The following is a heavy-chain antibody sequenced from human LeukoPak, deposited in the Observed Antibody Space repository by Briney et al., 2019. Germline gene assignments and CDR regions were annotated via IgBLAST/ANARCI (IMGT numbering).Heavy chain of an antibody. CDR1: GGSFSGYY. D-gene: IGHD2-2*01. CDR2: INHSGST. Sequence: PSETLSLTCAVYGGSFSGYYWSWIRQPPGKGLEWIGEINHSGSTNYNPSLKSRVTISVDTSKNQSSLKLSSVTAADTAVYYCARWGNYCSSTSCYHSDIWGQGTMVTVSS. V-gene: IGHV4-34*01. CDR3: ARWGNYCSSTSCYHSDI. J-gene: IGHJ3*02.